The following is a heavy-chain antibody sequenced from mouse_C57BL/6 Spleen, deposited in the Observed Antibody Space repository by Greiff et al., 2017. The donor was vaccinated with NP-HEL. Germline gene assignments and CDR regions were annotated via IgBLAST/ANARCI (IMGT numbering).Heavy chain of an antibody. CDR3: ARSSTTVVAPFDY. Sequence: QVQLQQSGAELVKPGASVKMSCKASGYTFTSYWITWVKQRPGQGLEWIGDIYPGSGSTNYNEKFKSKATLTVDTSASTAYMQLSSLTSEDSAVYDYARSSTTVVAPFDYWGQGTTLTVSS. J-gene: IGHJ2*01. D-gene: IGHD1-1*01. V-gene: IGHV1-55*01. CDR2: IYPGSGST. CDR1: GYTFTSYW.